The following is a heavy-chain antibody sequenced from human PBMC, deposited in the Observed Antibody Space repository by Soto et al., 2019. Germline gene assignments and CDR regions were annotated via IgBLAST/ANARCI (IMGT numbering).Heavy chain of an antibody. J-gene: IGHJ4*02. CDR3: ARDPAGTQRKRFDY. CDR1: GFTFSSYA. D-gene: IGHD6-13*01. Sequence: GGSLRFSCAASGFTFSSYAMHWVRQAPGKGLEWVAVISYDGSNKYYADSVKGRFTISRDNSKNTLYLQMNSLRAEDTAVYYCARDPAGTQRKRFDYWGQATLVTVSS. V-gene: IGHV3-30-3*01. CDR2: ISYDGSNK.